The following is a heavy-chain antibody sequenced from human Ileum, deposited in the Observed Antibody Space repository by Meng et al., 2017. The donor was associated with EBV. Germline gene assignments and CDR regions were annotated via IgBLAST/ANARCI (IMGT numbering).Heavy chain of an antibody. Sequence: SAHGPGKPSETLSLSCRVFGGSFTSHIYCWGWCRQPPGKGLEWIATIYHTGRTYYNPSLKSRVTISVDTSKNEFSLKVTSVTAADTALYYCARRDTAWFDPWGRGTLVTVSS. CDR3: ARRDTAWFDP. V-gene: IGHV4-39*01. D-gene: IGHD2-21*02. J-gene: IGHJ5*02. CDR2: IYHTGRT. CDR1: GGSFTSHIYC.